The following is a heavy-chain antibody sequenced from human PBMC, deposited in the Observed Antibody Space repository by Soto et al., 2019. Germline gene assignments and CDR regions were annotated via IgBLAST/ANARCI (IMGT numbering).Heavy chain of an antibody. J-gene: IGHJ1*01. Sequence: EVQLLESGGGLVQPGGSLRLSCAASGFTFNTYAMSWVRQAPGKGLEWVSAIISSGGSTYYADSVKGRFTISRDNSKNTLYLQMNSLRDADTAVYYCAKGPPLGLQYFQYWGQGTLVTVSS. V-gene: IGHV3-23*01. D-gene: IGHD3-16*01. CDR2: IISSGGST. CDR1: GFTFNTYA. CDR3: AKGPPLGLQYFQY.